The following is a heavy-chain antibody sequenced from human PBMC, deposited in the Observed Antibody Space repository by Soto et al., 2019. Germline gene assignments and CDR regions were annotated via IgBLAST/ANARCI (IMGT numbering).Heavy chain of an antibody. CDR1: GGTFSSYA. J-gene: IGHJ6*02. D-gene: IGHD3-3*01. CDR2: IIPIFGTA. Sequence: ASVKVSCKASGGTFSSYAISWVRQAPGQGLEWMGGIIPIFGTANYAQKFQGRVTITADESTSTAYMELSSLRSEDTAVYYCARVAFSVVIISDYYYYGMDVWGQGTTVTVSS. V-gene: IGHV1-69*13. CDR3: ARVAFSVVIISDYYYYGMDV.